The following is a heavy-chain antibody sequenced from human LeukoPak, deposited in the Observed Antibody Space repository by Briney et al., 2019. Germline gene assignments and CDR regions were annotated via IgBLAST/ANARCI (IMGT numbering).Heavy chain of an antibody. J-gene: IGHJ4*02. V-gene: IGHV4-4*07. CDR1: GGSISSYY. CDR2: IYTSGST. CDR3: ARQMSGFDWYLFDH. D-gene: IGHD3-9*01. Sequence: SETLSLTCTVSGGSISSYYWSWIRQPAGKGLEWIGRIYTSGSTNYNPSLKSRVTMSVDTSKNQFSLKLSSVTAADTAVYYCARQMSGFDWYLFDHWGQGTLVTVSS.